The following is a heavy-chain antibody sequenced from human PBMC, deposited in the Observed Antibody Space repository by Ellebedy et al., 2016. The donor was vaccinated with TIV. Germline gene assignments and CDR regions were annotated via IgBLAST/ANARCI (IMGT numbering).Heavy chain of an antibody. V-gene: IGHV1-2*02. J-gene: IGHJ4*02. Sequence: ASVKVSXKASGYTFTGYYMHWVRQAPGQGLEWMGWINPNSGGTNYAQKFQGRVTMTRDTSISTAYMELSRLRSEDTAVYYCARDSGSLGAGYSYGYGTKDYWGQGTLVTVSS. CDR3: ARDSGSLGAGYSYGYGTKDY. D-gene: IGHD5-18*01. CDR2: INPNSGGT. CDR1: GYTFTGYY.